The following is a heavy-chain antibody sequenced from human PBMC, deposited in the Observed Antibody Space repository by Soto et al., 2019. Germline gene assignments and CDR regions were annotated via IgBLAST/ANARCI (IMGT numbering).Heavy chain of an antibody. Sequence: GGSLRLSCAASGFTFSSYAMSWVRQAPGKGLEWVSAISGSGGSTYYADSVKGRFTISRDNSKNTLYLQMNSLRAEDTAVYYCAKDSGPYCGGDCYSGSVYWGQGTLVTVSS. CDR3: AKDSGPYCGGDCYSGSVY. V-gene: IGHV3-23*01. CDR2: ISGSGGST. CDR1: GFTFSSYA. D-gene: IGHD2-21*02. J-gene: IGHJ4*02.